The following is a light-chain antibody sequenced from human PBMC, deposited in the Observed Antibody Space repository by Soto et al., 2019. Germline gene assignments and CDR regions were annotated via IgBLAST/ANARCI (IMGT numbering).Light chain of an antibody. V-gene: IGKV3-15*01. CDR2: GAS. CDR1: QSVGTN. CDR3: LQFNNWPLT. Sequence: ETVMTQSPVTPSLSPGERATLSCRASQSVGTNLAWYQQKPGQAPRLLISGASARATGIPARFSGSGSGTEFTLTISSLQSEDVAHYYCLQFNNWPLTFGGGTKV. J-gene: IGKJ4*01.